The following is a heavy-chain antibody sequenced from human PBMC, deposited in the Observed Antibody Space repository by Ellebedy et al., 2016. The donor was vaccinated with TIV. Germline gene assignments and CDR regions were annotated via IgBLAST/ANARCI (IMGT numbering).Heavy chain of an antibody. V-gene: IGHV4-59*06. CDR3: ARVRVVVPAAMGRTRWFDP. CDR1: GGSITSYY. J-gene: IGHJ5*02. Sequence: SETLSLTCTVSGGSITSYYWSWIRQPPGKGLEWIGYIYYSGSTYYNPSLKSRVTISVDTSKNQFSLKLSSVTAADTAVYYCARVRVVVPAAMGRTRWFDPWGQGTLVTVSS. CDR2: IYYSGST. D-gene: IGHD2-2*01.